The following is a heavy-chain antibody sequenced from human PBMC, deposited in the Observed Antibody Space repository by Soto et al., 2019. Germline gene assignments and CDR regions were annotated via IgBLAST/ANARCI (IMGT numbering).Heavy chain of an antibody. CDR1: GFTFSSSA. CDR3: AKGRRECYYGSGSYCVLLISGAILLGERAAGVLLWFGELLCAFDI. CDR2: ISGSDSRT. D-gene: IGHD3-10*01. Sequence: GGSLRLSCAASGFTFSSSAMTWVRQAPGKGLEWVSTISGSDSRTHYADSVKGRFTISRDNSKNTLYLQMNSLRAEDTAVYYCAKGRRECYYGSGSYCVLLISGAILLGERAAGVLLWFGELLCAFDIWGQGTMVTVSS. J-gene: IGHJ3*02. V-gene: IGHV3-23*01.